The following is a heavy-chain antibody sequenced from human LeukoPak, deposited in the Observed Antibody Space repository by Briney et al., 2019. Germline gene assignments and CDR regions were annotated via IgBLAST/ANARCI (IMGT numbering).Heavy chain of an antibody. J-gene: IGHJ3*02. CDR3: AREGIAVANAFDI. V-gene: IGHV1-69*06. Sequence: GASVKVSCKASEGTFSSYAISWVRQAPGQGLEWMGGIIPIFGTANYAQKFQGRVTITADKSTSTAYMELSSLRSEDTAVYYCAREGIAVANAFDIWGQGTMVTVSS. D-gene: IGHD6-19*01. CDR1: EGTFSSYA. CDR2: IIPIFGTA.